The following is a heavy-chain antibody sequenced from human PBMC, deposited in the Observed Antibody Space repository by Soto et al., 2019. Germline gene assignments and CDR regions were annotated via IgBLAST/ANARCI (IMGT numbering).Heavy chain of an antibody. Sequence: LKISCKGSGYSFTSYWIGWVRQMPGKGLEWMGIIYPGDSDTRYSPSFQGQVTISADKSISTAYLQWSSLKASDTAMYYCARRVSVGFDGMDVWGQGTTVTVSS. D-gene: IGHD3-10*01. V-gene: IGHV5-51*01. CDR2: IYPGDSDT. J-gene: IGHJ6*02. CDR3: ARRVSVGFDGMDV. CDR1: GYSFTSYW.